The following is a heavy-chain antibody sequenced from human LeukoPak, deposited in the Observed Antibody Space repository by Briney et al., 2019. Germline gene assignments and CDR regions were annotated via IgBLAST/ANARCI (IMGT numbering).Heavy chain of an antibody. V-gene: IGHV3-33*01. CDR3: ARDRSSGWPNNWFDP. CDR1: GFTFSSYG. J-gene: IGHJ5*02. Sequence: PGGSLRLSCVASGFTFSSYGMHWVRQAPGKGLEWVAVIWYDGSNKYYADSVKGRFTISRDNSKNTVYLQMNSLRAEDTAVYYCARDRSSGWPNNWFDPWGQGTLVTVSS. CDR2: IWYDGSNK. D-gene: IGHD6-19*01.